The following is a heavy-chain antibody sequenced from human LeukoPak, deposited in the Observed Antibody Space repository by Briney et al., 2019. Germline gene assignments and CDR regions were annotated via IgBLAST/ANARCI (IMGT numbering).Heavy chain of an antibody. J-gene: IGHJ4*02. CDR2: IYHSGST. CDR3: ATRPPGKSYLPYFDY. Sequence: SGTLSLTCAVSGGSISSSNWWSWVRQPPGKGLEWIGEIYHSGSTNYNPSLKSRVTISVDKSKNQFSLKLSSVTAADTAVYYCATRPPGKSYLPYFDYWGQGTLVTVSS. D-gene: IGHD3-16*01. CDR1: GGSISSSNW. V-gene: IGHV4-4*02.